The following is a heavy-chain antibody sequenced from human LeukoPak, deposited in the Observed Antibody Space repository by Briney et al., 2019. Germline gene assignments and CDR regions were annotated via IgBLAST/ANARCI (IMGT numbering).Heavy chain of an antibody. Sequence: GASVKVSCKASGGTFSNYGFSWVRQAPGQGLEWMGGIIPIFGTINYTYKFQGRVTVTAAESTSTAYMELSSLRSEDTAVYYRARGAEQFLTANAFDIWGQGTMVTVSS. CDR3: ARGAEQFLTANAFDI. CDR1: GGTFSNYG. V-gene: IGHV1-69*13. J-gene: IGHJ3*02. D-gene: IGHD1/OR15-1a*01. CDR2: IIPIFGTI.